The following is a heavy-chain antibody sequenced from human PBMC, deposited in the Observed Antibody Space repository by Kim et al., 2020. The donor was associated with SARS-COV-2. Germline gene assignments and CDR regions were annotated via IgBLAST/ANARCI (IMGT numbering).Heavy chain of an antibody. CDR1: GGSFSGYY. Sequence: SETLSLTCAAYGGSFSGYYWSWIRQPPGKGLEWIGEINHSGSTNYNPSLKSRVTISVDTSKNQFFLKLSSVTAADTAVYYCARGTRQWLVRGPYYYDMDVWGKGTTVTVSS. J-gene: IGHJ6*03. CDR3: ARGTRQWLVRGPYYYDMDV. D-gene: IGHD6-19*01. CDR2: INHSGST. V-gene: IGHV4-34*01.